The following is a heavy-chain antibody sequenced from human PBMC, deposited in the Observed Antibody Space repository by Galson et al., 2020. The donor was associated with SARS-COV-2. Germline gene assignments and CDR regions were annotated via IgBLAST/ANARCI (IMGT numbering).Heavy chain of an antibody. Sequence: SQTLSLTCAVSGYSVSTTNYWGWVRLAPGKGLEWIGSFYPNGRTYYNPSLESRVTISVDTSRNQFSLTLASVTAADTAFYYCARQGVNMIVLVTVPGWFFDLWGRGTLVTVSS. V-gene: IGHV4-38-2*01. CDR1: GYSVSTTNY. CDR2: FYPNGRT. CDR3: ARQGVNMIVLVTVPGWFFDL. D-gene: IGHD2-21*02. J-gene: IGHJ2*01.